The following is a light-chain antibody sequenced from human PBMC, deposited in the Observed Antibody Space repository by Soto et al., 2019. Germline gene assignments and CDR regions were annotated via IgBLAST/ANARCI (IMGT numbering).Light chain of an antibody. CDR1: QSVSSN. Sequence: EIVLTQSPATLSLSPGERATLSCRASQSVSSNLAWYQQKPGQAPRLLISGASARATGIPARFSGSGSGTEFTLTISSLQSEDFAVYYCQQYNNWPRPLTFGGGTKVDIK. CDR3: QQYNNWPRPLT. J-gene: IGKJ4*01. V-gene: IGKV3-15*01. CDR2: GAS.